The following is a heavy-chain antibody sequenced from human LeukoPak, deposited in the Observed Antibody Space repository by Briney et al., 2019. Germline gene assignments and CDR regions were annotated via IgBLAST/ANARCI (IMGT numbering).Heavy chain of an antibody. CDR3: ARGSRYYGSGSYILYSWFDP. V-gene: IGHV4-34*01. D-gene: IGHD3-10*01. CDR1: GGSFSGYY. Sequence: SETLSLTCAVYGGSFSGYYWSWIRQPPGKGLEWIGEINHSGSTNYNPSLKSRVTISVDTSKNQFSLKLSSVTAADTAVYYCARGSRYYGSGSYILYSWFDPWGQGTLVTVSS. J-gene: IGHJ5*02. CDR2: INHSGST.